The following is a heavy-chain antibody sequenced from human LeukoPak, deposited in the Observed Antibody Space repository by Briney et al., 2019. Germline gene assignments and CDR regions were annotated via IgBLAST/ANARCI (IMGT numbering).Heavy chain of an antibody. CDR1: GFTFSDYY. CDR2: ISSSGSTI. V-gene: IGHV3-11*04. CDR3: AREYPPYYYDSSGYGFPVDI. D-gene: IGHD3-22*01. J-gene: IGHJ3*02. Sequence: GGSLRLSCAASGFTFSDYYMRWIRQAPGKGLEWVSYISSSGSTIYYADSVKGRFTISRDNAKNSLYLQMNSLRAEDTAVYYCAREYPPYYYDSSGYGFPVDIWGQGTMVTVSS.